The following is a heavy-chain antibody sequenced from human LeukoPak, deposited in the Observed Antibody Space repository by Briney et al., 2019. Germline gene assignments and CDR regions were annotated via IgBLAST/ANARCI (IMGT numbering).Heavy chain of an antibody. CDR1: GFTFSNAW. V-gene: IGHV3-15*01. CDR3: TTDLIAVPFRNNDY. D-gene: IGHD2-2*01. CDR2: IKSKTDGRTT. Sequence: GGSLSLSCAASGFTFSNAWMRWVRQAPGRGREWVGRIKSKTDGRTTDYAAPVKGRFTISRDNSKNTLYLQMNSLKTEDTAVYYCTTDLIAVPFRNNDYWGQGTLVTVSS. J-gene: IGHJ4*02.